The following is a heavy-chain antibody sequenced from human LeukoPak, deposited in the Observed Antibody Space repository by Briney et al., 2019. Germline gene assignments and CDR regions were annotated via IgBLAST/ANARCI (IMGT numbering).Heavy chain of an antibody. J-gene: IGHJ4*02. Sequence: GGSLRLSCAASTFTFSNYAMNWVRQAPGKGLEWVSGISGSGTGTHYADSVKGRFTISRDNSKYTLYLQMNSLRAEDTAVYYCAKEDDILTGYYPFDSWGQGTLVTVSS. CDR2: ISGSGTGT. CDR1: TFTFSNYA. V-gene: IGHV3-23*01. CDR3: AKEDDILTGYYPFDS. D-gene: IGHD3-9*01.